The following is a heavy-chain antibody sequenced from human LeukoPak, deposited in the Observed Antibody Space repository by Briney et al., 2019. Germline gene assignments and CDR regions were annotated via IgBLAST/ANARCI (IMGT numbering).Heavy chain of an antibody. CDR1: GFTLSSYG. Sequence: GGSLRLSCAASGFTLSSYGMHWVPQAPGKGVEGVAVICYDGSNKYYADSGKGRFTISRDNSKNTLYLQMNSLRAEDRAVYYCATSGSYYRFEYWGQGTLVTVSS. CDR3: ATSGSYYRFEY. CDR2: ICYDGSNK. D-gene: IGHD1-26*01. J-gene: IGHJ4*02. V-gene: IGHV3-33*01.